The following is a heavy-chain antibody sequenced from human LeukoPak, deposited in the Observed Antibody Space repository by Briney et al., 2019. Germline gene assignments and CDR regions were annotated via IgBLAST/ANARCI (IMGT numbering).Heavy chain of an antibody. CDR3: APDGGPFDP. Sequence: PGGSLRLSCAGSGFGFSGYWMSWVRQVPGKGLEWVANIKQDASERYYADSVRGRFTISRDNARNNQYLQMNSLRVEDTAIYYCAPDGGPFDPWGQGILVTVSS. CDR1: GFGFSGYW. V-gene: IGHV3-7*01. D-gene: IGHD3-3*01. J-gene: IGHJ5*02. CDR2: IKQDASER.